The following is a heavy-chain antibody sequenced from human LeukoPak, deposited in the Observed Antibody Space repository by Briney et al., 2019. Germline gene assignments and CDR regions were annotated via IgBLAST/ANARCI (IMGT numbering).Heavy chain of an antibody. D-gene: IGHD1-26*01. CDR3: SRDPTYYLRYGYFDY. CDR1: GFTFSGYG. Sequence: GGSLRLSCEASGFTFSGYGMHWVRQAPGKGLEWVSYISSSGSTIYYADPVKGRFIISRDNTKNSLYLQMNSLRAEDTAVYYCSRDPTYYLRYGYFDYWGQGALVTVSS. J-gene: IGHJ4*02. V-gene: IGHV3-48*04. CDR2: ISSSGSTI.